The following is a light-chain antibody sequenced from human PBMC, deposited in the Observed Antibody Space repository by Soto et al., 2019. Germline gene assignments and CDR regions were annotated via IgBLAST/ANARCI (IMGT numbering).Light chain of an antibody. CDR1: QSVSSNY. CDR2: GAS. V-gene: IGKV3-20*01. J-gene: IGKJ1*01. Sequence: EIVLTQSPATLSLSPGERATLSCRASQSVSSNYLAWYQQRPGQAPRLLIFGASSRATGIPDRFSGSVSGTEFTLTISSLQPDDFATYYCQQYARHATFGQGTKVDIK. CDR3: QQYARHAT.